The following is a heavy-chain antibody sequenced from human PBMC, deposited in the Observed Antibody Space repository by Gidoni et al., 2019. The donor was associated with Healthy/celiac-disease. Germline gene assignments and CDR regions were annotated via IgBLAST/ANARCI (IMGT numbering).Heavy chain of an antibody. CDR1: GVTLGSYS. J-gene: IGHJ4*02. V-gene: IGHV3-48*02. CDR3: ARGRAVAGRYYFDY. D-gene: IGHD6-19*01. Sequence: EVQLVESGGGLVQPGGSLRLSCPASGVTLGSYSMNWVRQAPGKGLGWVSYISSSSSTIYYADSVKGRFTISRDNAKNSLYLQMNSLRDEDTAVYYCARGRAVAGRYYFDYWGQGTLVTVSS. CDR2: ISSSSSTI.